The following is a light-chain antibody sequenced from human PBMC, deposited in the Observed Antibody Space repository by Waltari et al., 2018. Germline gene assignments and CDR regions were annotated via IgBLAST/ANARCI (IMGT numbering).Light chain of an antibody. CDR1: QSISSE. CDR3: QQSYSTPWT. Sequence: DIQMTQSPSSLSASVGDRVTITCRASQSISSELNWYQQKPGKAPKVLIYAASSLQSGVPSRFSGSGSETDFTLTISSLQPEDFATYYCQQSYSTPWTFGQGTKVEIK. V-gene: IGKV1-39*01. CDR2: AAS. J-gene: IGKJ1*01.